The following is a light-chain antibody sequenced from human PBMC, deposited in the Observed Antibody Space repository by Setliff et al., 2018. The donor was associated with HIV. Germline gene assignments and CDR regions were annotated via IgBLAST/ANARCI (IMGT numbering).Light chain of an antibody. CDR2: GAS. V-gene: IGKV1-39*01. J-gene: IGKJ2*02. Sequence: DIQMTQSPSSLSASVGDRVTITCRASQSISSYLNWYQQKPGKAPKLLIYGASSLQSGVPSRFSGSGSGTDFTLTISSLQPEDFAAYYCQHSYSTPRTFGQGTKMDIK. CDR3: QHSYSTPRT. CDR1: QSISSY.